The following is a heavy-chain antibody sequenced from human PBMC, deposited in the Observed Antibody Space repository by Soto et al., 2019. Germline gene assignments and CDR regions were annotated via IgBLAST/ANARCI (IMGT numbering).Heavy chain of an antibody. J-gene: IGHJ6*02. CDR2: IIPIFGTA. CDR1: GGPFRSTA. V-gene: IGHV1-69*13. CDR3: ASRWVTGTTYYYGMDG. D-gene: IGHD1-7*01. Sequence: VKVSCKACGGPFRSTAISWVRHATGQGLEWMGGIIPIFGTANYAQKFQGRVTITADESTSTAYMELSSLRSEDTAVYYCASRWVTGTTYYYGMDGWGQGTTVTVS.